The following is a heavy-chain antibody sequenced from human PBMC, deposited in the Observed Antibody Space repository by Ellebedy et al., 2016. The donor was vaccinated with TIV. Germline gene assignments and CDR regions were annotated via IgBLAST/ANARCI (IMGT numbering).Heavy chain of an antibody. Sequence: ASVKVSCKGSGYSFTSYWIGWVRQMPGKGLEWMGIIYPGDSDTRYSPSFQGQVTISADKSISTAYLQWSSLKASDTAMYYCARPKRTGTSDVFDIWGQGTMVTVSS. D-gene: IGHD1-1*01. CDR3: ARPKRTGTSDVFDI. CDR1: GYSFTSYW. V-gene: IGHV5-51*01. J-gene: IGHJ3*02. CDR2: IYPGDSDT.